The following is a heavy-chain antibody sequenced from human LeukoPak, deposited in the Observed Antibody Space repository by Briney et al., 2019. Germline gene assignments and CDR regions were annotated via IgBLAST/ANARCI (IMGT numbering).Heavy chain of an antibody. D-gene: IGHD2-2*02. Sequence: ASVKVSCTASGYTFTSYGISWVRQAPGQGLEWMGWISAYNGNTNYAQKLQGRVTMTTDTSTSTAYMELRSLRSDDTAVYYCAREYCSSTSCYTTIDYWGQGTLVTVSS. CDR3: AREYCSSTSCYTTIDY. CDR2: ISAYNGNT. CDR1: GYTFTSYG. J-gene: IGHJ4*02. V-gene: IGHV1-18*01.